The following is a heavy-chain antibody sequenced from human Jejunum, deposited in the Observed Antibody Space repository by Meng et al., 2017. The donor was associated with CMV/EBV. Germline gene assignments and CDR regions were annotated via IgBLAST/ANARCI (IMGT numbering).Heavy chain of an antibody. CDR1: YG. CDR3: ARGGITVFGVVIIDYYGMDV. D-gene: IGHD3-3*01. CDR2: INQDGSET. J-gene: IGHJ6*02. V-gene: IGHV3-7*01. Sequence: YGMSWGSQAPGKGLEWVANINQDGSETYYVESVRGRFSISRDNAKNSLYLQMSSLRAEDTAVYFCARGGITVFGVVIIDYYGMDVWGQGTTVTVSS.